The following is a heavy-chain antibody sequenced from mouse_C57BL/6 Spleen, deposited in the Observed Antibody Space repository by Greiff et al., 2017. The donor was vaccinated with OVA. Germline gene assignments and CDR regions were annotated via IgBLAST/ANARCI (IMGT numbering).Heavy chain of an antibody. D-gene: IGHD1-1*01. CDR1: GYTFTSYW. V-gene: IGHV1-52*01. Sequence: QVQLQQPGAELVRPGSSVKLSCKASGYTFTSYWMHWVKQRPIQGLEWIGNIDPSDSETHYNQKFKDKATLTVDKSSSTAYMQLSILTSEDSAVYYCARSITTVVAPGWFAYWGQGTLVTVSA. CDR2: IDPSDSET. J-gene: IGHJ3*01. CDR3: ARSITTVVAPGWFAY.